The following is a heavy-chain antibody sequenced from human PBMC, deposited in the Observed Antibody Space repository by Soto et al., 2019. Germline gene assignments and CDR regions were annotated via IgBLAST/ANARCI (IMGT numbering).Heavy chain of an antibody. CDR1: GYTFTGYY. J-gene: IGHJ5*02. Sequence: QVQLVQSGAEVKKPGASVKVSCKASGYTFTGYYMHWVRQAPGQGLEWMGWINPNSGGTNYAQKCQGRGTLTRDTSIRRACIELSRLRSDDTAVYYGARVPEPAMYSNHAGGWFAPWGQGTLVTVSS. D-gene: IGHD4-4*01. CDR2: INPNSGGT. CDR3: ARVPEPAMYSNHAGGWFAP. V-gene: IGHV1-2*02.